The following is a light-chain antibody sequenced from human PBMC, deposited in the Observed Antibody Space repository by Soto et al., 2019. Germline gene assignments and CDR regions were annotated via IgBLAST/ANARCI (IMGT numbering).Light chain of an antibody. J-gene: IGKJ1*01. CDR3: QHYNSYSEA. Sequence: EIVLTQSPGTLSLSPGARAPLSCRASQSVSNNYLAWYQQKPGQAPRLLIYGASNRATGIPDRFSGSGSGTDFTLTISSLQPDDFATYYCQHYNSYSEAFGQGTKVDIK. CDR1: QSVSNNY. V-gene: IGKV3-20*01. CDR2: GAS.